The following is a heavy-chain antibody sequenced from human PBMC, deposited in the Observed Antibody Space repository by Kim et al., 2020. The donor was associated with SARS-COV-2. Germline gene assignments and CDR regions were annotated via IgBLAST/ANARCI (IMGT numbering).Heavy chain of an antibody. V-gene: IGHV1-69*13. D-gene: IGHD3-10*01. CDR3: AKTITMVRGVIPRHYYGMDV. CDR2: IIPIFGTA. CDR1: GGTFSSYA. Sequence: SVKVSCKASGGTFSSYAISWVRQAPGQGLEWMGGIIPIFGTANYAQKFQGRVTITADESTSTAYMELSSLRSEDTAVYYCAKTITMVRGVIPRHYYGMDVWGQGTTVTVSS. J-gene: IGHJ6*02.